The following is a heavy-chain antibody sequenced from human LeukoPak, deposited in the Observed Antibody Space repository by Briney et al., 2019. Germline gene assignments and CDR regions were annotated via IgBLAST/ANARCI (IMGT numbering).Heavy chain of an antibody. D-gene: IGHD6-19*01. CDR3: ARVGASGWFAY. V-gene: IGHV3-64*01. CDR1: GFTFSSYA. CDR2: ISYDGNVT. Sequence: GGSLRLSCAASGFTFSSYAIPWVRGAPGKGLEYVSGISYDGNVTYYANAVKGRFTISRDNSRNTLYLQMGSLRAEDMAVYYCARVGASGWFAYWGQGTLVTVSS. J-gene: IGHJ5*01.